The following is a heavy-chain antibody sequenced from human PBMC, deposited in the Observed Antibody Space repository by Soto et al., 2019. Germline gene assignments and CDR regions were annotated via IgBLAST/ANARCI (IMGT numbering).Heavy chain of an antibody. J-gene: IGHJ4*02. CDR2: IYYSGNA. V-gene: IGHV4-59*08. D-gene: IGHD1-26*01. Sequence: SETLSLTCTVSGGSISRYYWSWIRQPPGKGLEWIGYIYYSGNAIHSPSLKGRVTISVDTSRNQFSLRLSSVTAADTAVYFCARHTSQDRELLHGFDYWGQGALVTVS. CDR3: ARHTSQDRELLHGFDY. CDR1: GGSISRYY.